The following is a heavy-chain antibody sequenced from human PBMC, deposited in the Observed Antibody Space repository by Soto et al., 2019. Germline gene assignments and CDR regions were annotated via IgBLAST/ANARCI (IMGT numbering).Heavy chain of an antibody. V-gene: IGHV3-30-3*01. Sequence: QVQLVESGGGVVQPGRSLRLSCAASGFTFSSYAMHWVRQAPGKGLEWVAVISYDGSNKYYADSVKGRFTISRDNSKNTLYLQMNSLRAEDTAVYYFARDLLVGTGQPLASFYGMDVWGQGTTVTVSS. CDR3: ARDLLVGTGQPLASFYGMDV. CDR1: GFTFSSYA. J-gene: IGHJ6*02. CDR2: ISYDGSNK. D-gene: IGHD1-26*01.